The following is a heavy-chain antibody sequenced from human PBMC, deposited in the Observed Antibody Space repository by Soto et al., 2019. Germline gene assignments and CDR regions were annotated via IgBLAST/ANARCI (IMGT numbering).Heavy chain of an antibody. Sequence: GGSLRLSCAASGFTFSSYSMNWVRPALGKGLERVSSISSSSSYIYYADSVKGRFTISRDNAKKSLYMQMNRLRAGETSVYYCGRDFRRYYDILTGYLPHLVPYYSGQGTLVTVSA. CDR1: GFTFSSYS. V-gene: IGHV3-21*01. J-gene: IGHJ4*02. CDR3: GRDFRRYYDILTGYLPHLVPYY. D-gene: IGHD3-9*01. CDR2: ISSSSSYI.